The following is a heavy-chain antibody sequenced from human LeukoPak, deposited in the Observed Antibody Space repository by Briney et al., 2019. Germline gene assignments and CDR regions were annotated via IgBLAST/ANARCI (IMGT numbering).Heavy chain of an antibody. Sequence: PGGSLRLSCAASGFAFSSYAMHWVRQAPGKGLEWVAVISYDGSNKYYADSVKGRFTISRDNSKNTLYLQMNSLRAEDTAVYYCAKGSLGYCSSTSCYRSGDDHDAFDIWGQGTMVTVSS. CDR1: GFAFSSYA. J-gene: IGHJ3*02. V-gene: IGHV3-30-3*01. CDR3: AKGSLGYCSSTSCYRSGDDHDAFDI. CDR2: ISYDGSNK. D-gene: IGHD2-2*01.